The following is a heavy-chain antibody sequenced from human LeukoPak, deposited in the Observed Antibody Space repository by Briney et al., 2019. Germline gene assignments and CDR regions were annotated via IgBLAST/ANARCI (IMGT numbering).Heavy chain of an antibody. V-gene: IGHV3-30*18. CDR3: AKGAVRGYFSSGY. Sequence: GGSLRLSCAASGFTFSSYGMHWVRQAPGKGLEWVAVISYDRSNKYYADSVKGRFTIYRDNSKNTLYLQMNSLRAEDTAVYYCAKGAVRGYFSSGYWGQGTLVTVSS. D-gene: IGHD5-18*01. CDR1: GFTFSSYG. J-gene: IGHJ4*02. CDR2: ISYDRSNK.